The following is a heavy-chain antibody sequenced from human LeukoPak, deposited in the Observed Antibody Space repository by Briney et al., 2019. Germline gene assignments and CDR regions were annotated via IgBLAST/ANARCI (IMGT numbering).Heavy chain of an antibody. D-gene: IGHD5-18*01. CDR3: AKDSGYSYGPFDY. V-gene: IGHV3-23*01. CDR2: ISGSGGST. Sequence: GGSLRLSCAASGFTFSSYAMNWVRQAPGKGLEWVSGISGSGGSTYYANSVKGRFTISRDKSKNTLYLQMNSLRAEDTAVYYCAKDSGYSYGPFDYWGQGTLAIVSS. J-gene: IGHJ4*02. CDR1: GFTFSSYA.